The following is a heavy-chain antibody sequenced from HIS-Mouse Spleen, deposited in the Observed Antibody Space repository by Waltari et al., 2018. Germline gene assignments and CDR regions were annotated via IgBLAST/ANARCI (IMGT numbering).Heavy chain of an antibody. CDR1: GGSISSSSYY. Sequence: QLQLQESGPGLVKPSETLSLTGTVSGGSISSSSYYWGWIRSPPGKGLEWIGSIYYSGSTYYNPSLKSRVTISVDTSKNQFSLKLSSVTAADTAVYYCARASRDLLLPRYFDLWGRGTLVTVSS. CDR3: ARASRDLLLPRYFDL. CDR2: IYYSGST. J-gene: IGHJ2*01. V-gene: IGHV4-39*07.